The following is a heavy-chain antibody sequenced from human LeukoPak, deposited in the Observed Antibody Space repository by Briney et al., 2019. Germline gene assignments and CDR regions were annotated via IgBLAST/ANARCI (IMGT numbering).Heavy chain of an antibody. D-gene: IGHD6-13*01. CDR3: ARDAYSSSRSTH. V-gene: IGHV3-48*01. Sequence: PGGSLRLSCAASGFTFSSHSMNWVRQAPGKGLEWVSQISRTSNTIYYADSVKGRFTISRDNAKNSLYLQMNSLTGEDTAVHYCARDAYSSSRSTHWGQGTLVIVSS. CDR2: ISRTSNTI. J-gene: IGHJ4*02. CDR1: GFTFSSHS.